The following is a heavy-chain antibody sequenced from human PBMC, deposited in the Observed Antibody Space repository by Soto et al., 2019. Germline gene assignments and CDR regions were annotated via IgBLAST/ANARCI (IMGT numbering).Heavy chain of an antibody. CDR1: GVTFSRVS. J-gene: IGHJ4*02. Sequence: GGFLRVSSHASGVTFSRVSMNWLSKVPGKGLEWVASISSASSETWYADSVKGRFIISRDNAQNSLFLQMNTLRPEEAAIYYCERVADWGPGIQVAGSS. V-gene: IGHV3-21*04. CDR3: ERVAD. CDR2: ISSASSET.